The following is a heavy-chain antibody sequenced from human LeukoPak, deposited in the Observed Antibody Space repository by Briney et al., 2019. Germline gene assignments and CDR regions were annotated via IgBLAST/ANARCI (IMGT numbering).Heavy chain of an antibody. V-gene: IGHV3-30*04. CDR1: GFTLSSYA. J-gene: IGHJ4*02. CDR2: ISYDGSNK. D-gene: IGHD6-19*01. Sequence: GGSLRLSCAASGFTLSSYAMHWVRQAPGKGLEWVAVISYDGSNKYYADSVKGRFTISRDNSKNTLYLQMNSLRAEDTAVYYCARDSPDSSGWYDYWGQGTLVTVSS. CDR3: ARDSPDSSGWYDY.